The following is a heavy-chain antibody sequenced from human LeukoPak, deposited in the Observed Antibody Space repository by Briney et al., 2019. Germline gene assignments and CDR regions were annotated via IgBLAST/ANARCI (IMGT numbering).Heavy chain of an antibody. V-gene: IGHV4-39*01. J-gene: IGHJ6*03. Sequence: SETLSLTCIVSGGSITSNTYFWDWIRQTPGKRLEWIGSIYYSGSTYYNPSLKSRVTISVDTSKNQFSLKLSSVTAADTAVYYCASYPHPYYYYYMDVWGKGTTVTISS. CDR1: GGSITSNTYF. CDR3: ASYPHPYYYYYMDV. D-gene: IGHD3-16*02. CDR2: IYYSGST.